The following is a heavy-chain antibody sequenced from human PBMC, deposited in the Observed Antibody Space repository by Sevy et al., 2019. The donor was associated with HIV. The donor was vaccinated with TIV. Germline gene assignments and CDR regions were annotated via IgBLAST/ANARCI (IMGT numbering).Heavy chain of an antibody. D-gene: IGHD3-16*01. V-gene: IGHV4-31*03. CDR1: GGSINSGDYY. J-gene: IGHJ5*02. CDR2: IFHTGST. CDR3: AREGTKGVWFDP. Sequence: SETLSLTCTVSGGSINSGDYYWSWIRQHPVKGLEWIGYIFHTGSTYYNRSFKSRATISVDTSKNQFSLKLSLMTAADTAVYYCAREGTKGVWFDPWGQGTLVTVSS.